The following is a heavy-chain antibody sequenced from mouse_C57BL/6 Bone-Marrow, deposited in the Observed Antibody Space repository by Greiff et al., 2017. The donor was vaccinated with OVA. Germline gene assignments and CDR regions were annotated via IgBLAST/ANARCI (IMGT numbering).Heavy chain of an antibody. CDR1: GYTFTSYW. D-gene: IGHD1-1*01. CDR3: ARLIYYGSSYDY. V-gene: IGHV1-50*01. CDR2: IDPSDSYT. Sequence: QVQLQQPGAELVKPGASVKLSCKASGYTFTSYWMQWVKQRPGQGLEWIGEIDPSDSYTNYNQKFKGKATLTVDTSSSTAYMQLSSLTSEDSAVYYCARLIYYGSSYDYWGKGTTLTVSS. J-gene: IGHJ2*01.